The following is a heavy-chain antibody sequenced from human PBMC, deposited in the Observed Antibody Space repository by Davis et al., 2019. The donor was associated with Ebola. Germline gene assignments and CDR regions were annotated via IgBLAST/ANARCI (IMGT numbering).Heavy chain of an antibody. CDR3: AHRRRYYVNGVSYAVWFDP. V-gene: IGHV2-26*01. Sequence: SGPTLVTPTETLTLTCTVSGFSLSNARMGVSWIRPPPGKALEWLAHIFSNDEKSYSTSLKNRLTISKDTSKSQVVLTLTNMDPVDTATYYCAHRRRYYVNGVSYAVWFDPWGQGTLVTVSS. CDR2: IFSNDEK. D-gene: IGHD2-8*01. J-gene: IGHJ5*02. CDR1: GFSLSNARMG.